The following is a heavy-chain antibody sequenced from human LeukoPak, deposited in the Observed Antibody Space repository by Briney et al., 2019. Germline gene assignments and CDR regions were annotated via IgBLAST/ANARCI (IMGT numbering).Heavy chain of an antibody. CDR2: ISGSGGST. V-gene: IGHV3-23*01. D-gene: IGHD2/OR15-2a*01. CDR3: ARGPMTVITL. Sequence: GGSLRLSCAASGFTFSSYAMSWVRQAPGKGLEWVSAISGSGGSTYYADSVKGRFTISRDNAKNSVYLQMDSLRVEDTAVYYCARGPMTVITLGGQGTLVTVSS. CDR1: GFTFSSYA. J-gene: IGHJ4*02.